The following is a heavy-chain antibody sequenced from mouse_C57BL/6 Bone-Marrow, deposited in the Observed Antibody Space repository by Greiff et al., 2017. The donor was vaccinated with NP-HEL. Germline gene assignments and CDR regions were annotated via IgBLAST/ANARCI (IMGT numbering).Heavy chain of an antibody. Sequence: EVNVVESGGGLVKPGGSLKLSCAASGFTFSSYAMSWVRQTPEKRLEWVATISDGGSYTYYPDNVKGRFTISRDNAKNNLYLQMSHLKSEDTAMYYCARAGNWVDYWGQGTTLTVSS. CDR2: ISDGGSYT. CDR1: GFTFSSYA. D-gene: IGHD4-1*01. J-gene: IGHJ2*01. V-gene: IGHV5-4*03. CDR3: ARAGNWVDY.